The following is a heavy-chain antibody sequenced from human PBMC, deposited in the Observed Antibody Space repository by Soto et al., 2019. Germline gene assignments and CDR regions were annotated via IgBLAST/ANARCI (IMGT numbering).Heavy chain of an antibody. CDR1: GGSISSGGDS. Sequence: QLQLQESGSGLVKPSQTLSLTCAVSGGSISSGGDSWNWIRQPPRKGLEWIGYIYHSGSTYYNPSLNGRVTISVDGSKNHFSLKLTSVTAADTAVYYCVRGSVSYVNFDSWGQGTLVTVSS. V-gene: IGHV4-30-2*01. CDR2: IYHSGST. D-gene: IGHD5-18*01. J-gene: IGHJ4*02. CDR3: VRGSVSYVNFDS.